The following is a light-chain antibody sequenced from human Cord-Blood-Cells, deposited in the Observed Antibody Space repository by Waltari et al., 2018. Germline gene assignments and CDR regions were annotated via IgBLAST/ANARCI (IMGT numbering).Light chain of an antibody. Sequence: EILMTPSPATLSVSPGDRATLPCRASQSVSSNLAWYQQKPGQAPRLLIYGASTRATGIPARFSGSGSGTEFTLTISSLQSEDFAVYYCQQYNNWPPWTFGQGTKVEIK. CDR2: GAS. V-gene: IGKV3-15*01. CDR3: QQYNNWPPWT. J-gene: IGKJ1*01. CDR1: QSVSSN.